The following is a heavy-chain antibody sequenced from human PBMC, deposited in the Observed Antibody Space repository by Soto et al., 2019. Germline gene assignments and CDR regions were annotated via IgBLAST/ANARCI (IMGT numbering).Heavy chain of an antibody. V-gene: IGHV4-31*03. Sequence: PSETLSLTCTVSGGSISSGGYYWSWIRQHPGKGLEWIGYIYYSGSTYYNPSLKSRVTISVDTSKNQFSLKLSSVTAADTAVYYCARIRVVYELDYDFWSGYYTGMREVYRDYFDYWGQGTLVTVSS. CDR2: IYYSGST. D-gene: IGHD3-3*01. CDR3: ARIRVVYELDYDFWSGYYTGMREVYRDYFDY. J-gene: IGHJ4*02. CDR1: GGSISSGGYY.